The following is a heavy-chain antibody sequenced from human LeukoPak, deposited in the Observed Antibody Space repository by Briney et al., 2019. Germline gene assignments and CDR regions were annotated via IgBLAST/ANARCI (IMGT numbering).Heavy chain of an antibody. CDR3: ARDAVLGDYSYMDV. CDR2: IYTSGST. CDR1: GGSISSGSYY. D-gene: IGHD2/OR15-2a*01. V-gene: IGHV4-61*02. Sequence: PSETLSLTCTVSGGSISSGSYYWSWIRQPAGKGLEWIGRIYTSGSTLYNPSLKSRVTISVDTSKNQFSLQVTSVTAADTALYFCARDAVLGDYSYMDVWGKGTTVTISS. J-gene: IGHJ6*03.